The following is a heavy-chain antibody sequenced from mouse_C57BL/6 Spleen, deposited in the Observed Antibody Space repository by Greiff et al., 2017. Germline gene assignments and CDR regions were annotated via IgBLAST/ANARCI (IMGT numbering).Heavy chain of an antibody. J-gene: IGHJ2*01. CDR2: IHPNSGST. CDR3: AIITTVVATDY. Sequence: QVQLQQPGAELVKPGASVKLSCKASGYTFTSYWMHWVKQRPGQGLEWIGMIHPNSGSTNDNEKFKSKATLTVDKSSSTAYMQRSSLTSDDSAVYYCAIITTVVATDYWGQGTTLTVSS. V-gene: IGHV1-64*01. CDR1: GYTFTSYW. D-gene: IGHD1-1*01.